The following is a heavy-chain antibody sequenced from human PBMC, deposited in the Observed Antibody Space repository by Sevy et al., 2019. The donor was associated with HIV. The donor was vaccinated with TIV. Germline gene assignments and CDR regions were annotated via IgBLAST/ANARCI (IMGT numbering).Heavy chain of an antibody. CDR2: ISSSSSTI. CDR3: ARDLRSGGSTYYYYYGMDV. CDR1: GFTFSSYS. D-gene: IGHD1-26*01. J-gene: IGHJ6*02. Sequence: GGSLRLSCAASGFTFSSYSMNWVRQAPGKGLEWVSYISSSSSTIYYADSVKGRFTISRDNAKNSLYLQMNSLRDEDTAVYYCARDLRSGGSTYYYYYGMDVWGQGTTVTVSS. V-gene: IGHV3-48*02.